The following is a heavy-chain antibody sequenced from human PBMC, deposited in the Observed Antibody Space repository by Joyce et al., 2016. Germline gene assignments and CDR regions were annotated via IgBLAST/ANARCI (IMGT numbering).Heavy chain of an antibody. CDR1: CGSINSGGYY. V-gene: IGHV4-31*03. CDR2: ILYNGDT. D-gene: IGHD1-1*01. CDR3: ARGPEGVRFDY. Sequence: QIQLQESGPGLVKPSQTLSLTCTVSCGSINSGGYYWSWIRQHPGQGLEWIGYILYNGDTFYNPSLRSRVTVLIDTSKNQFALKMSSVTAAETTVYYCARGPEGVRFDYWGQGTLVTVSS. J-gene: IGHJ4*02.